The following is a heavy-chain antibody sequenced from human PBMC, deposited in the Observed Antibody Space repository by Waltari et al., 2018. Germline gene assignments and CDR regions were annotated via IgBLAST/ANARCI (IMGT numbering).Heavy chain of an antibody. V-gene: IGHV4-31*03. Sequence: QVQLQESGPGFVKPSQTLSLTCTVSGGSFSSGGYYWTWIRQHPGKGLEWIAYISYSGSAYYNPSLKRRPTLSRDTSRNQFSLKLTSVTAADTAVYYCARGMGYDSSGYYYAGWFFDLWGRGTLVTVSS. CDR3: ARGMGYDSSGYYYAGWFFDL. J-gene: IGHJ2*01. CDR1: GGSFSSGGYY. CDR2: ISYSGSA. D-gene: IGHD3-22*01.